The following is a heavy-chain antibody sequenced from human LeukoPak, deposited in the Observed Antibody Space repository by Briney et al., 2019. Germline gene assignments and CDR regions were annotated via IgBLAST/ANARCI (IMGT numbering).Heavy chain of an antibody. CDR3: AGGTGFIIKD. Sequence: GSLRLTCAASEFTFSSYSMNWVRQAPGKGLEWVANIKQDGSEKNYVDSVKGRFTISRDNAKNSLYLQMNNLRVEDTAMYYCAGGTGFIIKDWGQGTLVTVSS. CDR2: IKQDGSEK. J-gene: IGHJ4*02. CDR1: EFTFSSYS. V-gene: IGHV3-7*03. D-gene: IGHD3-9*01.